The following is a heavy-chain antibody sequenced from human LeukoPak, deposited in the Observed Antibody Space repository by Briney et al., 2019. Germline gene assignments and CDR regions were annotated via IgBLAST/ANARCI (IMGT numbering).Heavy chain of an antibody. D-gene: IGHD5-18*01. V-gene: IGHV4-61*02. Sequence: SETLSLTCTVSGGSISSGSYYWNWIRQPAGKGLEWIGRIYTSGNTNYNPSLKSRVTISVDTSKNQFSLKLSSVTAADTAVYYCARVSPRYGQSLDYWGQGTLVTVSS. CDR3: ARVSPRYGQSLDY. CDR1: GGSISSGSYY. CDR2: IYTSGNT. J-gene: IGHJ4*02.